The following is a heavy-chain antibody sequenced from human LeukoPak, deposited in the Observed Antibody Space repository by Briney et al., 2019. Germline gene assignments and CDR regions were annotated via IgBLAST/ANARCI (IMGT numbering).Heavy chain of an antibody. CDR1: GAFIISSNYY. J-gene: IGHJ4*02. D-gene: IGHD3-16*02. Sequence: SETLSLICNVSGAFIISSNYYWAWIRQPPGKGLEWIGNIYSSGSTQYTPSLKSRVTISADMSKNQFFLKLTSATAADTAVYYCTRRTYRADFDYWGQGSLVTVSS. CDR2: IYSSGST. V-gene: IGHV4-39*01. CDR3: TRRTYRADFDY.